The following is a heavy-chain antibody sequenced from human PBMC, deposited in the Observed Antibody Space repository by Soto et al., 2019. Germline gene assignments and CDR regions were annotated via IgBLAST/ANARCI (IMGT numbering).Heavy chain of an antibody. V-gene: IGHV1-2*02. D-gene: IGHD2-15*01. Sequence: ASVKVSCKASGYTFTGYYMHWVRQAPGQGLEWMGGINPNSGGTNYAQKFQGRVTMTRDTSISTAYMELSSLRSEDTAVYYCARAAAQGYCSGGSCYSPFDYWGQGTLVTVSS. CDR1: GYTFTGYY. CDR3: ARAAAQGYCSGGSCYSPFDY. CDR2: INPNSGGT. J-gene: IGHJ4*02.